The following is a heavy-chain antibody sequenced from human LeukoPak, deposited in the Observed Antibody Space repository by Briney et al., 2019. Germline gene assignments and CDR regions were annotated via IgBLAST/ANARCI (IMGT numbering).Heavy chain of an antibody. J-gene: IGHJ4*02. CDR1: GYTLTELS. CDR3: ARQDQINFDY. Sequence: ASVKVSCKVSGYTLTELSMHWVRQAPGQGLEWMGIINPSGGSTSYAQKFQGRVTMTRDTSTSTVYMELSSLRSEDTAVYYCARQDQINFDYWGQGTLVTVSS. D-gene: IGHD2-2*01. V-gene: IGHV1-46*01. CDR2: INPSGGST.